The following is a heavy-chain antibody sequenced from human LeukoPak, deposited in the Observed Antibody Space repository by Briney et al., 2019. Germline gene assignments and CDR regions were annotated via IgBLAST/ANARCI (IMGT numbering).Heavy chain of an antibody. V-gene: IGHV1-2*02. Sequence: ASVKVSYKASGYTFTGYYMQWVRQAPGQGLEWMGWINPNSGGTNYAQKFQGRVTMTRDTSISTAYMELSRLRSDDTAVYFCARDRCVSSGCYEDYYYGMDVWGRGTTVTVSS. J-gene: IGHJ6*02. D-gene: IGHD2-2*01. CDR1: GYTFTGYY. CDR3: ARDRCVSSGCYEDYYYGMDV. CDR2: INPNSGGT.